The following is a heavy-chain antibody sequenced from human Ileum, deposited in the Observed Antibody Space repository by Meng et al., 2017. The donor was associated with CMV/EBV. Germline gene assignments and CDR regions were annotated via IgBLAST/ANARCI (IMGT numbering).Heavy chain of an antibody. D-gene: IGHD3-9*01. V-gene: IGHV3-74*01. J-gene: IGHJ4*02. CDR2: IKTDGSST. CDR3: TRDFNRDTYGYTGYALDY. Sequence: TCSNHWMHWVRQAPGKGRVWVSRIKTDGSSTSYADSVKGRFTISRDNAKNTLYLQMDSLRDEDTAVYYCTRDFNRDTYGYTGYALDYWGRGTLVTVSS. CDR1: TCSNHW.